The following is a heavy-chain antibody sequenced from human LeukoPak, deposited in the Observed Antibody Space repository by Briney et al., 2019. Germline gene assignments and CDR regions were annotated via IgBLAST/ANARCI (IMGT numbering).Heavy chain of an antibody. D-gene: IGHD3-16*02. J-gene: IGHJ3*02. CDR2: INSDGSST. CDR1: GFTFSSYW. V-gene: IGHV3-74*01. CDR3: ARDHINVNAFDI. Sequence: GGSLRLSCAASGFTFSSYWMHWVRQAPGKGLVWVSRINSDGSSTSYADSVKGRFTISRDSSKNTVYLQMNSLRAEDTAVYYCARDHINVNAFDIWSQGTMVAVSS.